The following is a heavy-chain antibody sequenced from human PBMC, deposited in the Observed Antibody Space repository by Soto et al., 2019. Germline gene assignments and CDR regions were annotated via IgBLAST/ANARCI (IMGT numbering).Heavy chain of an antibody. CDR1: GGSVSSGSYY. CDR3: ASSVAGLTVYYYYGMDV. Sequence: QVQLQESGPGLVKPSETLFLTCTVSGGSVSSGSYYWSWIRQPPGKGLEWIGYIYYSGSTNYNPSLKSRVTISVDTSKNQFSLKLSSVTAADTAVYYCASSVAGLTVYYYYGMDVWGQGTTVTVSS. D-gene: IGHD6-19*01. V-gene: IGHV4-61*01. J-gene: IGHJ6*02. CDR2: IYYSGST.